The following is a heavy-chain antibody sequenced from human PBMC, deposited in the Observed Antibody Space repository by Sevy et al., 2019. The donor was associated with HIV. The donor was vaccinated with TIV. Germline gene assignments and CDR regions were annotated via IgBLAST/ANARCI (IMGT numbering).Heavy chain of an antibody. V-gene: IGHV3-53*01. D-gene: IGHD3-22*01. J-gene: IGHJ4*02. CDR1: GFTVSSNY. CDR3: ASGYDSSGFEFDY. Sequence: GSLRLSCAASGFTVSSNYMSWVRQAPGKGLEWVSVIYSGGRTYYADSVKGRFTISRDNSRNTLYLQMNSLRAEDTTVYYCASGYDSSGFEFDYWGQGILVTVSS. CDR2: IYSGGRT.